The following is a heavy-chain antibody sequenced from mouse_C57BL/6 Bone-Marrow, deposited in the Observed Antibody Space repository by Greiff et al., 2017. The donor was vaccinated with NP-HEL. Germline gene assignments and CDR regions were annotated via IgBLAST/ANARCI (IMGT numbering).Heavy chain of an antibody. D-gene: IGHD1-1*01. CDR3: ARSITTLVDFDY. V-gene: IGHV3-3*01. Sequence: EVKVVESGPSLVRPSQSLSLTCTVTGFSINSACYWILIRQFPGNKLEYIGYTFYSGITYYNPSLESRTYITSDTSKNQFSLKLSSVTTEDTATYYCARSITTLVDFDYWGQGTTLTVSS. J-gene: IGHJ2*01. CDR2: TFYSGIT. CDR1: GFSINSACY.